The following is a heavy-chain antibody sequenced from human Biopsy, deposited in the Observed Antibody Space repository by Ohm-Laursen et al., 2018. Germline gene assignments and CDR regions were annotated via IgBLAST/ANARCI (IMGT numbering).Heavy chain of an antibody. J-gene: IGHJ4*02. V-gene: IGHV3-9*01. Sequence: SSLRLSCAASGFTFSSYGMHWVRQAPGKGLEWVSGISWNSNNIVYADSVKGRFTISRDNARNSLYLQIKSLRTEDTAFYYCAKDTFADLRGPSGWYGVDYWGQGTMVTVSS. CDR3: AKDTFADLRGPSGWYGVDY. CDR2: ISWNSNNI. D-gene: IGHD6-19*01. CDR1: GFTFSSYG.